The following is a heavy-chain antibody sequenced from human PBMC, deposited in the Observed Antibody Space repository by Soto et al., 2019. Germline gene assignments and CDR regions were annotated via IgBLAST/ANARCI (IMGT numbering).Heavy chain of an antibody. J-gene: IGHJ6*02. CDR1: GFTFDDHV. Sequence: GGSLRLSCVASGFTFDDHVMHWVRQLPGKGLEWVGHISWDGYSIGYGGPVRGRFTISRDNAKNTLYLQMNSLRPEDTALYYCARSWSGSTSGWVDVWGQGTTVTVSS. V-gene: IGHV3-9*01. D-gene: IGHD3-3*01. CDR2: ISWDGYSI. CDR3: ARSWSGSTSGWVDV.